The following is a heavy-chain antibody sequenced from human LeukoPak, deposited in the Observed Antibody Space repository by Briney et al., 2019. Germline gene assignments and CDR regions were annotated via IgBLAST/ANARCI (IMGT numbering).Heavy chain of an antibody. Sequence: GGSLRLSCAASGFTFSDYYMSWIRQAPGKGLEWVSYISSSGSTIYYADSVKGRFTISRDNAKNSLYLQMNILRAEDTAVYYCASVLSNNYDSSGYLDYWGQGTLVTVSS. V-gene: IGHV3-11*04. CDR1: GFTFSDYY. CDR3: ASVLSNNYDSSGYLDY. J-gene: IGHJ4*02. CDR2: ISSSGSTI. D-gene: IGHD3-22*01.